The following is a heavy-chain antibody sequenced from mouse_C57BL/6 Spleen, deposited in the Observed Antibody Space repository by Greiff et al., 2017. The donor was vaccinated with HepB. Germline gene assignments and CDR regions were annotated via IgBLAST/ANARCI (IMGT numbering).Heavy chain of an antibody. V-gene: IGHV5-4*01. D-gene: IGHD1-1*02. CDR2: ISDGGSYT. J-gene: IGHJ2*01. Sequence: DVMLVESGGGLVKPGGSLKLSCAASGFTFSSYAMSWVRQTPEKRLEWVATISDGGSYTYYPDNVKGRFTISRDNAKNNLYLQMSHLKSEDTAMYYCARDGDYGPFDYWGQGTTLTVSS. CDR3: ARDGDYGPFDY. CDR1: GFTFSSYA.